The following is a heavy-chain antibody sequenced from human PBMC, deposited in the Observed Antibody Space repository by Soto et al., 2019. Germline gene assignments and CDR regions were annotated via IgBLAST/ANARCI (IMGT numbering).Heavy chain of an antibody. CDR1: GGSISSYY. CDR2: IYYSGST. Sequence: QVQLQESGPGLVKPSETLSLTCTVSGGSISSYYWSWIRQPPGKGLEWIGYIYYSGSTNYNPSLKSRVTISVDTSKNQFSLKLSSVTAADTAVYYCARHILGIARNWGQGTLVTVSS. J-gene: IGHJ4*02. V-gene: IGHV4-59*08. CDR3: ARHILGIARN. D-gene: IGHD6-13*01.